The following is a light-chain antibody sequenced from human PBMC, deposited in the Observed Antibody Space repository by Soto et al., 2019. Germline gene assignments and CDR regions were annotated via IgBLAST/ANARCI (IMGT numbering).Light chain of an antibody. J-gene: IGLJ2*01. CDR1: SSNIANNY. CDR3: GAWDSSLSGVV. CDR2: END. V-gene: IGLV1-51*02. Sequence: QAVLTQPPSVSAAPGQKVTISCSGSSSNIANNYVSWYQHLPGTAPKLLIYENDKRPSGIPDRFSGSKSGTSATLGIAGLQTGDEADYYCGAWDSSLSGVVFGGGTQLTVL.